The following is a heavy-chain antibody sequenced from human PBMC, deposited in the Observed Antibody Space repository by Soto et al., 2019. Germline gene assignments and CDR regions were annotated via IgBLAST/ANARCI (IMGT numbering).Heavy chain of an antibody. V-gene: IGHV3-53*01. CDR1: GFTVTSHY. J-gene: IGHJ6*02. Sequence: EVQLVESGGGLIQPGGSLRLSCAASGFTVTSHYVSWVRQAPGKGLEWVSVIYGVGTTFYADSVKGRFSISRDTSKNTVYLQLNSLRVEDTAVYYCARGMWDHYFGGYDYYCYGMDVWGQGTTVSVSS. CDR2: IYGVGTT. D-gene: IGHD5-12*01. CDR3: ARGMWDHYFGGYDYYCYGMDV.